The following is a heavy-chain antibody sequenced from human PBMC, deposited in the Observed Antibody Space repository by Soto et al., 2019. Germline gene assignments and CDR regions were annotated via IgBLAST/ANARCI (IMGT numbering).Heavy chain of an antibody. D-gene: IGHD6-13*01. J-gene: IGHJ3*02. V-gene: IGHV1-69*13. Sequence: GASVKVSCKASGGTFSSYAISWVRQAPGQGLEWMGGIIPIFGTANYAQEFQGRVTITADESTSTAYMELSSLRSEDTAVYYCARSSSSQNRAFDIWGQGTMVTVSS. CDR1: GGTFSSYA. CDR2: IIPIFGTA. CDR3: ARSSSSQNRAFDI.